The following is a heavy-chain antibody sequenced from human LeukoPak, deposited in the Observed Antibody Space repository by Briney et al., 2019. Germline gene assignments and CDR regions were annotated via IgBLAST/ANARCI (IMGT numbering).Heavy chain of an antibody. Sequence: SPSETLSLTCTVSGGSISSGSYYWSWIRQPAGKGLEWIGRIYTSGSTNYNPSLKSRVTISADTSKNQFSLKLISVTAADAAVYYCASRKLGNDYWGQGTLVTVSS. CDR1: GGSISSGSYY. CDR2: IYTSGST. J-gene: IGHJ4*02. CDR3: ASRKLGNDY. V-gene: IGHV4-61*02. D-gene: IGHD7-27*01.